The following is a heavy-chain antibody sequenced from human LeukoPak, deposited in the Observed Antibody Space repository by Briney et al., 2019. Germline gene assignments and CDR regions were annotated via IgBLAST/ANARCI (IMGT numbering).Heavy chain of an antibody. V-gene: IGHV4-34*01. D-gene: IGHD6-13*01. J-gene: IGHJ6*03. CDR2: INHSGST. Sequence: SETLSLTCAVYGGSFTGYYWSWIRQPPGKGLGWVGEINHSGSTNYSPSLKSRVTISVDTSKHQFSLKLSSVTAADTAVYYCARVTGAAAGIYYYYYYMDVWGKGTTVTASS. CDR3: ARVTGAAAGIYYYYYYMDV. CDR1: GGSFTGYY.